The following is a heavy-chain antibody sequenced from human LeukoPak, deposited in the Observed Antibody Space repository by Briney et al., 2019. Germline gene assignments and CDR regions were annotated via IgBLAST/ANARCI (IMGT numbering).Heavy chain of an antibody. J-gene: IGHJ1*01. CDR2: INWNGGST. CDR3: ARADGEEEKAAAEYFQH. D-gene: IGHD6-25*01. V-gene: IGHV3-20*04. CDR1: GFTFDDYG. Sequence: GGSLRLSCAASGFTFDDYGMSWVRQAPGKGLEWVSGINWNGGSTGYADSVKGRFTISRDNAKNSLYLQMNSLRAEDTALYYCARADGEEEKAAAEYFQHWGQGTLVTVSS.